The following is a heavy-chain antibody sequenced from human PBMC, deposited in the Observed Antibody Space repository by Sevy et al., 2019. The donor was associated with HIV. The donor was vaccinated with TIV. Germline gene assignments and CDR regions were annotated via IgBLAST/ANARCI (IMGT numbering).Heavy chain of an antibody. Sequence: RGSLRLSCAASGFIFTTYGMHWVRQAPGKGLEWVAIVSYDGSNKFYADSVKGRFTISRDNSKNTLYLQMNSLRTEDTAVYYCAKEIGSSGGDLYYYGMDVWGQGTTVTVSS. CDR2: VSYDGSNK. V-gene: IGHV3-30*18. D-gene: IGHD6-19*01. CDR1: GFIFTTYG. CDR3: AKEIGSSGGDLYYYGMDV. J-gene: IGHJ6*02.